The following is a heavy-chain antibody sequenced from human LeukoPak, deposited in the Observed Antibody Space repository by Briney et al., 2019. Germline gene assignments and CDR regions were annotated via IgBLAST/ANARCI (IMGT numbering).Heavy chain of an antibody. J-gene: IGHJ3*02. Sequence: ASVKVSCKASGYTFTGYYMHWVRQAPGQGLEWMGWMNPNSGNTGYAQKFQGRVTMTRNTSISTAYMELSSLRSEDTAVYYCARGQTTVADAFDIWGQGTMVTVSS. D-gene: IGHD4-23*01. V-gene: IGHV1-8*02. CDR2: MNPNSGNT. CDR3: ARGQTTVADAFDI. CDR1: GYTFTGYY.